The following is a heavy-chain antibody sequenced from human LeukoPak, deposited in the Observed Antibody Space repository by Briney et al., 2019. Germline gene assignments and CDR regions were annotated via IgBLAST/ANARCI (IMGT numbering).Heavy chain of an antibody. CDR1: GVTVSGDW. J-gene: IGHJ4*02. CDR3: ARDPKYGDLDY. V-gene: IGHV3-74*03. CDR2: INSDGSTT. D-gene: IGHD4-17*01. Sequence: GGSLRLSCAAFGVTVSGDWMNWVRQAPGKGLVWVARINSDGSTTTYADSVKGRFTISRDNAKNTLYLQMNSLRVDDTAVYYCARDPKYGDLDYWGQGTLVTVSS.